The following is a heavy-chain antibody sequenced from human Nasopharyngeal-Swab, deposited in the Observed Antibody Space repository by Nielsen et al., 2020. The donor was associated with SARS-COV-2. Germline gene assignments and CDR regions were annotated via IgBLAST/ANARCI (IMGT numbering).Heavy chain of an antibody. CDR1: GFTFSSYG. Sequence: GGSLRLSCAASGFTFSSYGMHWVRQAPGKGLMWVAVIWYDGSNKYYADSVKGRFTISRDNSKNTLYLQMNSLRAEDTAVYYCARDWYSSSSDHYYYGMDVWGQGTTVTVSS. D-gene: IGHD6-6*01. J-gene: IGHJ6*02. CDR2: IWYDGSNK. V-gene: IGHV3-33*01. CDR3: ARDWYSSSSDHYYYGMDV.